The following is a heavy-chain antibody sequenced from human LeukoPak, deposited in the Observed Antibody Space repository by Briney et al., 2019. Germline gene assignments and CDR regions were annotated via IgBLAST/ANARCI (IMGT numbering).Heavy chain of an antibody. D-gene: IGHD3-10*01. CDR3: AKGSF. J-gene: IGHJ4*02. V-gene: IGHV3-48*04. Sequence: GGSLRLSCAASGFTFSSYSMNRVRQAPGKGLEWVSYISSSSSTIYYADSVKGRFTISRDNAKNTLYLQMNSLRAEDTAAYYCAKGSFWGQGTLVTVSS. CDR2: ISSSSSTI. CDR1: GFTFSSYS.